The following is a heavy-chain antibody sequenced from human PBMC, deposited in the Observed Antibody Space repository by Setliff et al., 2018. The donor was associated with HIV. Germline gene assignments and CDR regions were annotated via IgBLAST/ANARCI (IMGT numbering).Heavy chain of an antibody. V-gene: IGHV4-34*01. D-gene: IGHD5-18*01. CDR3: SNWNTTIDADS. CDR1: GGSVRGHY. Sequence: SETLSLTCAVYGGSVRGHYWGWFRQPPGKGLEWIGEITPSGTTNYLPSLKSRVTMSLDTSKNQFSLRLTSVTAAGTALYYCSNWNTTIDADSWSQGTLVTVSS. J-gene: IGHJ4*02. CDR2: ITPSGTT.